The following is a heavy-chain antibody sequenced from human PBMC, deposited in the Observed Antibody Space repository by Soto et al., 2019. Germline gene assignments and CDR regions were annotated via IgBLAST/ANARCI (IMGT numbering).Heavy chain of an antibody. V-gene: IGHV3-30*18. CDR3: GKRSGWYPDS. CDR1: GFTFSDYG. Sequence: PGGSLRLSCVVSGFTFSDYGMRWVRQAPGKGLEWVAVISTDGKTKYYPDSLRGRFTISRDDSKSTLYLQLNSLRAEDTAVYYCGKRSGWYPDSWGQGTQVTVSS. J-gene: IGHJ4*02. CDR2: ISTDGKTK. D-gene: IGHD6-19*01.